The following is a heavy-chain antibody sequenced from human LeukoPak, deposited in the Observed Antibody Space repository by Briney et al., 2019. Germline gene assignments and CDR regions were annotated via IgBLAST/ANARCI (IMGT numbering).Heavy chain of an antibody. Sequence: KPSETLSLTCTGSGGSISSYYWSWIRQPAGRGLEWIGRIQTSGSTNYNPSLKSRVTMSVDTSKNKFSLKVNSVTAADTAVYYCARVGSGWSFDYWGQGTLVTVSS. CDR1: GGSISSYY. V-gene: IGHV4-4*07. D-gene: IGHD6-19*01. CDR3: ARVGSGWSFDY. J-gene: IGHJ4*02. CDR2: IQTSGST.